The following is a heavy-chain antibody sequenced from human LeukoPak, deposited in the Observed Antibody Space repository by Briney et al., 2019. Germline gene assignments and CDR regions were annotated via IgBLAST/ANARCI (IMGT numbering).Heavy chain of an antibody. Sequence: GGSLRLSCAASGFTFSSFGMSWVRQAPGKGLELVSAISGSGGSTYYADSVKGRFTISRDNAKNTLYLQMSSLRAGDTAVYYCARKCSGGSCYFDAFDFWGQGTMVTVSS. CDR3: ARKCSGGSCYFDAFDF. V-gene: IGHV3-23*01. CDR2: ISGSGGST. D-gene: IGHD2-15*01. CDR1: GFTFSSFG. J-gene: IGHJ3*01.